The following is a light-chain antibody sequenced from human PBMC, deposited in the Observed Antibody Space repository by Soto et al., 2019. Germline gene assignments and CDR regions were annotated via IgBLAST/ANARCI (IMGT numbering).Light chain of an antibody. J-gene: IGKJ1*01. CDR2: KAS. CDR1: QSISTS. CDR3: QQYNSYRT. Sequence: DIQMTQSAATLSASLGDRVTFTCRASQSISTSLAWYQQKPGKAPKLLIYKASNLGSGVPSRFSGSGSGTEFTLTISSLKPDDLATYYCQQYNSYRTFGQGTKVDIK. V-gene: IGKV1-5*03.